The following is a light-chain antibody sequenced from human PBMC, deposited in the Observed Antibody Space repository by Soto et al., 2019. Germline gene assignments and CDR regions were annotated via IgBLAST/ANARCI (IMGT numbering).Light chain of an antibody. V-gene: IGLV2-14*01. Sequence: QASRTQPASVSGSPGQSITISRTGTSSDVGGYNYVSWYQQHPGKAPKLMIYEVSNRPSGVSNRFSGSKSGNTASLTISGLQAEDEADYYCSSYTSSSPYVFGTGTKVTVL. J-gene: IGLJ1*01. CDR3: SSYTSSSPYV. CDR2: EVS. CDR1: SSDVGGYNY.